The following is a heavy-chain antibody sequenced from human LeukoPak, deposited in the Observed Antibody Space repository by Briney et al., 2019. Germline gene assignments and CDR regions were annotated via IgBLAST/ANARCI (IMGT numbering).Heavy chain of an antibody. CDR2: ISKSDSTI. V-gene: IGHV3-48*03. Sequence: GSLSLSCVALGFTFSSFEMNWVRQAPGKGLEWVSYISKSDSTIYSADSVKGRFTISRDNSKNSLYLQMNSLRAEDTALYYCAKDTYRLGYCTNGVCYTGYFQHWGEGTLVTVSS. D-gene: IGHD2-8*01. CDR1: GFTFSSFE. CDR3: AKDTYRLGYCTNGVCYTGYFQH. J-gene: IGHJ1*01.